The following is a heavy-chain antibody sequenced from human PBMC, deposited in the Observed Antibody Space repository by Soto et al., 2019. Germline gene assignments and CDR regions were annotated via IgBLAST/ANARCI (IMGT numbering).Heavy chain of an antibody. V-gene: IGHV4-59*01. Sequence: SETLSLTCTVSGGSISSNYWTWIRQPPRKGLEWIGYVYNSGSTNYNPSLKSRVTISEDTSKSQFSLKVNSMTAADTAVYYCARYRREAVAGYTLDNWGQGILVTVSS. CDR1: GGSISSNY. CDR3: ARYRREAVAGYTLDN. CDR2: VYNSGST. J-gene: IGHJ4*02. D-gene: IGHD6-13*01.